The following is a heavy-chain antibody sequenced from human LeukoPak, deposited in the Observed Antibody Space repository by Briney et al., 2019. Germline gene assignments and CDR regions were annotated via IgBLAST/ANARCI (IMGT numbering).Heavy chain of an antibody. Sequence: GGSLRLSCAVSGITLSNYGMSWARQAPGKGLEWVAGLSGSGGGTNYADSVQGRFTISRDNPKNTLYLQMNSLRAEDTAVYFCAKRGVVIRVFLVGFHKEAYYFDSWGQGALVTVSS. J-gene: IGHJ4*02. CDR3: AKRGVVIRVFLVGFHKEAYYFDS. D-gene: IGHD3-10*01. CDR2: LSGSGGGT. CDR1: GITLSNYG. V-gene: IGHV3-23*01.